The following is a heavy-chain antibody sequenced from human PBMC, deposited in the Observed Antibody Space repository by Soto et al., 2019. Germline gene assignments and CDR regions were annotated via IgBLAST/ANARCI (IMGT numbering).Heavy chain of an antibody. V-gene: IGHV1-3*01. Sequence: ASVKVSCKASGYTFTSYAMHWVRQAPGQRLEWMGWINAGNGKTKNSQKIQGRVTITRDTSASTANKKLSSLRSEDTAVYYCARSSQYYDILTGYYTFGAFDIWGQGTMVTVSS. CDR3: ARSSQYYDILTGYYTFGAFDI. D-gene: IGHD3-9*01. CDR2: INAGNGKT. J-gene: IGHJ3*02. CDR1: GYTFTSYA.